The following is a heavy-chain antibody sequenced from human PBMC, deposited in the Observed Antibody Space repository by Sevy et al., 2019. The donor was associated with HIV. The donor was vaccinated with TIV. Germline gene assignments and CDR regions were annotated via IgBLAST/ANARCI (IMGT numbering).Heavy chain of an antibody. D-gene: IGHD3-3*01. CDR2: ISSSGSTI. CDR3: ARTTFGVNNWFDP. V-gene: IGHV3-11*01. CDR1: GFTFSDYY. Sequence: GGSLRLSCAASGFTFSDYYMSWIRQAPGKGLEWVSYISSSGSTIYYADSVKGRFTISRDNAKNSLYLQMNSLRAEDTAMYYCARTTFGVNNWFDPWGQGTLVTVSS. J-gene: IGHJ5*02.